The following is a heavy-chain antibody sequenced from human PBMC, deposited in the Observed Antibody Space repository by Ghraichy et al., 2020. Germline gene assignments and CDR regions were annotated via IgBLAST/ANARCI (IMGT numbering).Heavy chain of an antibody. Sequence: GGSLRLSCAASGFTFSSYGMHWVRQAPGKGLEWVAFIRYDGSNTYYADSVKGRFTISRDSSKNTLYLQMNSLRAEDTAVYYCAKDGSGRIGVFDVWGQGTMVTVSS. CDR3: AKDGSGRIGVFDV. V-gene: IGHV3-30*02. CDR1: GFTFSSYG. CDR2: IRYDGSNT. D-gene: IGHD1-26*01. J-gene: IGHJ3*01.